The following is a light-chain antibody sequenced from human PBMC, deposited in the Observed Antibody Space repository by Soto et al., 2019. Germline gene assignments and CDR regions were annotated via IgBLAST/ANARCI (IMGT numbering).Light chain of an antibody. V-gene: IGKV3-20*01. CDR2: DAS. CDR3: QQYTGSSTT. J-gene: IGKJ5*01. CDR1: KSDRSTR. Sequence: EIFLTHSPLTLSLSPWERATLSFTNSKSDRSTRLAWYQQKPGQAPRLLIYDASNRATGIPARFSGSGSGTDFTLTITSLEPEDSAVYFCQQYTGSSTTFGQGTRLEIK.